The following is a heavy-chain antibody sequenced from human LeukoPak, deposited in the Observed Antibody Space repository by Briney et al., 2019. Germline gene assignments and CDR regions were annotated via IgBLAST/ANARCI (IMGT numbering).Heavy chain of an antibody. CDR1: GVTFGTYW. V-gene: IGHV3-7*01. CDR2: MNQGGSET. J-gene: IGHJ4*02. Sequence: GGSLRLSCAASGVTFGTYWMHWVRQAPGKGLEWVAHMNQGGSETTNVDSVKGRFTISRDDAKNLVFLQMSSLRVEDTAVYYCARDGVAGGFDYWGQGILVTVSS. CDR3: ARDGVAGGFDY. D-gene: IGHD6-19*01.